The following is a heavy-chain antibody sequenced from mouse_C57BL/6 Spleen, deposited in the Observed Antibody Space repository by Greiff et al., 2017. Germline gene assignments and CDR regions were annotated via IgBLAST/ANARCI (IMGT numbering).Heavy chain of an antibody. V-gene: IGHV5-6*01. CDR1: GFTFSSYG. J-gene: IGHJ2*01. CDR3: ARLNSLWEGD. CDR2: ISSGGSYT. D-gene: IGHD1-1*02. Sequence: EVKLVESGGDFVKPGGSLKLSCAASGFTFSSYGMSWVRQTPDKRLEWVATISSGGSYTYYPDSVKGRFTISRDNAKNTLYLQMSSLKSEDTAMYYCARLNSLWEGDWGQGTTLTVSS.